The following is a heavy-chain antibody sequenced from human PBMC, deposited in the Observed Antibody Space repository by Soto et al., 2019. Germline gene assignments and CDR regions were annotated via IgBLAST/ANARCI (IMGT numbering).Heavy chain of an antibody. CDR1: GFTFSSYA. J-gene: IGHJ4*02. CDR2: ISGNGGST. V-gene: IGHV3-64*01. Sequence: EVQLVESGGGLVQPGGSLRLSCAASGFTFSSYAMHWVRQAPGKGLEYVSAISGNGGSTYYANSVKGRFTISRDNSKNTLYLQMGRLRAEDMAVYYCARRGYGLYFDYWGQGTLVTVSS. D-gene: IGHD3-10*01. CDR3: ARRGYGLYFDY.